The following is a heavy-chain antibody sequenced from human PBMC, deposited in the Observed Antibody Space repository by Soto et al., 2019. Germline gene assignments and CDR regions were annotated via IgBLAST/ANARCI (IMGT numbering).Heavy chain of an antibody. J-gene: IGHJ4*02. CDR2: ISSSSDKT. Sequence: LVESGGDLVYPGGSLRLSCVGSGFSFSDYSMNWVRQAPGKGLQWVSYISSSSDKTYYADSVKGRFTVSRDNAKNALFLQMTSLRDDDTATYFCARLPKGSLVTAWGQGTRVTVSS. CDR1: GFSFSDYS. V-gene: IGHV3-48*02. D-gene: IGHD2-21*02. CDR3: ARLPKGSLVTA.